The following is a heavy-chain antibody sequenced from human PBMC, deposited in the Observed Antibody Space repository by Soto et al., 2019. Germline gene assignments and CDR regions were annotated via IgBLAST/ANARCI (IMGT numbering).Heavy chain of an antibody. CDR1: GYSFTSYY. J-gene: IGHJ4*02. CDR2: INPSGDVT. Sequence: QVQLVQSGAEVRKPGASVKVSCRASGYSFTSYYMHWVRQAPGQGLEWVGIINPSGDVTTYTQKFQGRATVYRDTSTSTVYLELSSLTSEDAAVYYCTRSYSGGAGVDFWGQGTLVTVSS. D-gene: IGHD1-26*01. V-gene: IGHV1-46*01. CDR3: TRSYSGGAGVDF.